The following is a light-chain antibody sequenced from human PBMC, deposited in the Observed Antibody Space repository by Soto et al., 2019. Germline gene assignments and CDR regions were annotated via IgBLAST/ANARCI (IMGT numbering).Light chain of an antibody. V-gene: IGLV1-40*01. Sequence: QSVLTQTPSVSGAPGQTVTISCTGTTSNVHWYQQLPGTAPKLLIFDNTNRPSGVPDRFSGSKSDTSASLAITGLQAEDEADYYCQFFDSLSGSVVFGGGTSSPS. J-gene: IGLJ3*02. CDR2: DNT. CDR3: QFFDSLSGSVV. CDR1: TSN.